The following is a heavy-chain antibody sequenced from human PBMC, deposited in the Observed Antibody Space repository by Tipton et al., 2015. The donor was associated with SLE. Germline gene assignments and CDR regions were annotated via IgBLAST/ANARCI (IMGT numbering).Heavy chain of an antibody. CDR2: IYYSGST. V-gene: IGHV4-59*12. CDR3: ARGLGLLRQPLSY. D-gene: IGHD3-16*01. CDR1: GDSVSSNSAA. Sequence: GLVKPSQTLSLTCAISGDSVSSNSAAWNWIRQPPGKGLEWIGYIYYSGSTNYNPSLKSRVTISVDTSKNQFSLKLSSVTAADTAVYYCARGLGLLRQPLSYWGQGTLVTVSS. J-gene: IGHJ4*02.